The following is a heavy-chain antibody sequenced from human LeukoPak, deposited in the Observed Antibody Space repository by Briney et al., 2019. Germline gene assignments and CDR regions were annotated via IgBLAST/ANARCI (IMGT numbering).Heavy chain of an antibody. CDR2: ISYDGSNK. CDR1: GFTFSSYA. D-gene: IGHD6-6*01. CDR3: AREEIKTEGIAARPRVRNYMDV. V-gene: IGHV3-30*04. Sequence: PGGSLRLSCAASGFTFSSYAMHWVRQAPGKGLEWVAVISYDGSNKYYADSVKGRFTISRDNSKNTLYLQMNSLRAEDTAVYYCAREEIKTEGIAARPRVRNYMDVWGKGTTVTVSS. J-gene: IGHJ6*03.